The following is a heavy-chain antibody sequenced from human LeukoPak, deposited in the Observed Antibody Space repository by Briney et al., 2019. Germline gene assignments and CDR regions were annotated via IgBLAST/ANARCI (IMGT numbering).Heavy chain of an antibody. V-gene: IGHV1-3*01. Sequence: ASVKVSCKASGYTFTSYAMHWVRQAPGQRLEWMGWINAGNGNTKYSQKFQGRVTITRDTSASTAYMELSSLRSGDTAVYYCAREVRDGYNSYYFDYWGQGTLVTVSS. CDR3: AREVRDGYNSYYFDY. CDR2: INAGNGNT. D-gene: IGHD5-24*01. CDR1: GYTFTSYA. J-gene: IGHJ4*02.